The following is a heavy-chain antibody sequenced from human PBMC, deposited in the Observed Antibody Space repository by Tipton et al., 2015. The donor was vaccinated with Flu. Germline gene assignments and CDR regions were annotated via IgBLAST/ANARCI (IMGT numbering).Heavy chain of an antibody. Sequence: TLSLTCTVSGDSISSGGAYWTWIRQRPGKGLEWIGCIYYSGSTYSNPSLKSRVTISVDTSKNQFSLKVFSVTAADTAVYYCARRDYSNYVSDPKSWFDPWGQGILVTVSS. CDR2: IYYSGST. J-gene: IGHJ5*02. V-gene: IGHV4-30-4*08. CDR1: GDSISSGGAY. CDR3: ARRDYSNYVSDPKSWFDP. D-gene: IGHD4-11*01.